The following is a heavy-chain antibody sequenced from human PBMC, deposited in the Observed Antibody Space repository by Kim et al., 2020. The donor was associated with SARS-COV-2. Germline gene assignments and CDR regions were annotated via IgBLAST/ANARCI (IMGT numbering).Heavy chain of an antibody. J-gene: IGHJ4*01. CDR3: ARDAWAQRGTDGFDY. D-gene: IGHD7-27*01. CDR1: GFTFNSFW. Sequence: GGSLRLSCAASGFTFNSFWMSWVRQAPGKGLEWVANINQDGSEKKFVDSVKDRFTISRDNAENSVYLQMNSLRVEDSAVYYCARDAWAQRGTDGFDYWGQGTLVTVSS. CDR2: INQDGSEK. V-gene: IGHV3-7*01.